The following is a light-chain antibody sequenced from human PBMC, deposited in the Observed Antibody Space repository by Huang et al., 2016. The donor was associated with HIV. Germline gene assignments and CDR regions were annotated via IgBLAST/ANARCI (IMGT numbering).Light chain of an antibody. Sequence: DIQMTQSPSVMSASVGDRVTITCRANQDIFNYLAWFQQKPGKVPKRLIYGVSSLQSEVHSRFSGSGYGTEFTLTISSLQPEDFATYYCLQHKAFHLPTFGQGTQVEV. CDR3: LQHKAFHLPT. J-gene: IGKJ1*01. V-gene: IGKV1-17*03. CDR2: GVS. CDR1: QDIFNY.